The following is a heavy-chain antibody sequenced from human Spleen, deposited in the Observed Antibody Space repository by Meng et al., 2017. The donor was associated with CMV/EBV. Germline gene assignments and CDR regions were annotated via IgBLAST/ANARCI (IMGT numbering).Heavy chain of an antibody. CDR2: ISYDGSNK. CDR1: GFTFSSYA. J-gene: IGHJ2*01. V-gene: IGHV3-30-3*01. Sequence: ASGFTFSSYAMHWVRQAPGKGLEWVAVISYDGSNKYYADSVKGRFTISRDNSKNTLYLQMNSLRAEDTAVYYCARGPGYSYGWYFDLWGRGTLVTVSS. CDR3: ARGPGYSYGWYFDL. D-gene: IGHD5-18*01.